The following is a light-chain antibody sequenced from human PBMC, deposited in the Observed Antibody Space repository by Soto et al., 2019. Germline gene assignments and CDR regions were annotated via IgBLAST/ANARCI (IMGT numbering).Light chain of an antibody. J-gene: IGKJ4*01. CDR1: QSVTSNY. V-gene: IGKV3-20*01. CDR2: GAS. CDR3: QQYGGSLLT. Sequence: EIVLTQSPGTLSLSPGERATLSCRASQSVTSNYLAWYQQKPGQAPRLLIYGASSRATGIPDRFSGGGSGTDFTLTISRLEPEDFAVYYCQQYGGSLLTFGGGTKVEIQ.